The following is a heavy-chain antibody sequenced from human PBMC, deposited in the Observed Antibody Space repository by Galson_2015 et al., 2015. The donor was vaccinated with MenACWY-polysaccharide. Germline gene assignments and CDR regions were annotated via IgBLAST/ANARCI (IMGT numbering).Heavy chain of an antibody. CDR2: IKRDESEK. CDR3: ARGHYGLDV. V-gene: IGHV3-7*03. J-gene: IGHJ6*02. Sequence: SLRLSCAASGFTFSSYWMSWVRQAPGKGLEWVAHIKRDESEKYYVDSVKGRFAISRDNSKNSLYLKMNSLRAEDTAVYSCARGHYGLDVWGQGTTVSVSS. CDR1: GFTFSSYW.